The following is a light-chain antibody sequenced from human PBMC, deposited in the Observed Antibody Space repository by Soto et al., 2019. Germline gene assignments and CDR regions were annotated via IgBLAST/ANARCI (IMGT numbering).Light chain of an antibody. V-gene: IGKV3-20*01. CDR2: DAS. J-gene: IGKJ1*01. CDR3: QQYGSSPWT. CDR1: QNIISN. Sequence: EIVMAQSPATLSVSPGERATLSCRASQNIISNLAWYQQKPGQSPRVLIYDASTRATGIPDRFGGSGSGTDFTLTISRLEPEDFAVYYCQQYGSSPWTFGQGTKVDIK.